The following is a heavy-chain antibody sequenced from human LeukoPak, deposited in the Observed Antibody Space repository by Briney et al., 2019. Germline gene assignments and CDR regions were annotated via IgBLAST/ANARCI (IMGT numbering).Heavy chain of an antibody. CDR2: IIPIFGTT. CDR3: ARESHCSSTSCPFDY. V-gene: IGHV1-69*05. CDR1: GGTVRRFG. J-gene: IGHJ4*02. D-gene: IGHD2-2*01. Sequence: GASVKVSCKASGGTVRRFGISWVRQAPGQGLEWMGGIIPIFGTTSYVQKFQGRVTMTRNTSISTAYMELSSLRSEDTAVYYCARESHCSSTSCPFDYWGQGTLVTVSS.